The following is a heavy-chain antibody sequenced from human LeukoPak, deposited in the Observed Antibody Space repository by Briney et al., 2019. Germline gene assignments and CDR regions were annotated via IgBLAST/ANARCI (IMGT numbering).Heavy chain of an antibody. CDR1: GFTLSSYS. J-gene: IGHJ6*02. Sequence: GGSLRLSCAASGFTLSSYSMNWVRQAPGKGLEWVSSISSSSSYIYYADSVKGRFTISRDNAKNSLYLQMNSLRAEDTAVYYCARIHMVRGVTVMDVWGQGTTVTVSS. D-gene: IGHD3-10*01. CDR2: ISSSSSYI. CDR3: ARIHMVRGVTVMDV. V-gene: IGHV3-21*01.